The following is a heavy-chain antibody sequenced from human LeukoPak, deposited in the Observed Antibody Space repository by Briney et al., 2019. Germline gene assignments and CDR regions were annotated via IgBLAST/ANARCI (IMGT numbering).Heavy chain of an antibody. J-gene: IGHJ3*02. Sequence: PSETLSLTCTVSGGSIRSYYWSWIRQPAGKGLEWIGRIYTSGSTNYKPSLKSRVTMSVDTSKNQFSLKLSSVTAADTAVYYCARDSFSSSWWRGAFDIWGQGTMVTVSS. CDR1: GGSIRSYY. CDR2: IYTSGST. CDR3: ARDSFSSSWWRGAFDI. V-gene: IGHV4-4*07. D-gene: IGHD6-13*01.